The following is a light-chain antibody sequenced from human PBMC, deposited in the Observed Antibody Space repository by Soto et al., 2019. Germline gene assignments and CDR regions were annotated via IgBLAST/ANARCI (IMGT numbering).Light chain of an antibody. CDR3: QQYDNLPLFT. V-gene: IGKV1-33*01. CDR2: DAS. J-gene: IGKJ3*01. CDR1: QDLSSY. Sequence: DIQMTQSPSSLSASVGDRVTITCQASQDLSSYLTWYQQKPGKAPKLLIYDASNLETGVPSRFSGSGSGTDFTFTISRLQPEDIAAYYCQQYDNLPLFTFGPGTKVDIK.